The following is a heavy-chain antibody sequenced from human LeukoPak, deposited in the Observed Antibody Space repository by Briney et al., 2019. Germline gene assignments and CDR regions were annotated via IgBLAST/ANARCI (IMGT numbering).Heavy chain of an antibody. D-gene: IGHD3-9*01. CDR3: ARAIDYDILTGYYSLTA. CDR2: IIPIFGTG. CDR1: GGTFSSYA. V-gene: IGHV1-69*13. Sequence: SVKVSCKASGGTFSSYAISWARHAPGQGLEWMGWIIPIFGTGNYAQKFQGRVTITADEFTSTADMELSSLRSEDTAVYYCARAIDYDILTGYYSLTAWGQGTLVTVSS. J-gene: IGHJ5*02.